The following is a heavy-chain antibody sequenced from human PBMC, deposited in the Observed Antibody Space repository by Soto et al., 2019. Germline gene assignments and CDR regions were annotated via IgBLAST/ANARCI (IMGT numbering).Heavy chain of an antibody. CDR1: GGSISSTNW. Sequence: SKTLSLNCAVSGGSISSTNWWSRVRQSPGKGLEWIGEIYHLGSTDYNPSLRGRVTISVDKSISTAYLQWSSLKASDTAMYYCARQGMITRPEYGMDVWGQGTTVTVSS. J-gene: IGHJ6*02. CDR3: ARQGMITRPEYGMDV. CDR2: IYHLGST. V-gene: IGHV4-4*02. D-gene: IGHD3-16*01.